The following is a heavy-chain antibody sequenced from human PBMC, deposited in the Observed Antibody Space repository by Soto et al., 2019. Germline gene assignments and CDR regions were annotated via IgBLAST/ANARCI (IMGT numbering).Heavy chain of an antibody. V-gene: IGHV4-39*07. J-gene: IGHJ4*02. Sequence: LWSRVTISRDTSKNQFSLKLTSVTAADTAVYYCAREYAGGHSYRGDDYWGQGTLVTVSS. D-gene: IGHD2-21*01. CDR3: AREYAGGHSYRGDDY.